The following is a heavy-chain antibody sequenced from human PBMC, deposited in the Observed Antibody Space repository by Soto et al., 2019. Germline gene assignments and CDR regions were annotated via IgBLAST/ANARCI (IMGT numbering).Heavy chain of an antibody. CDR2: ITFRGVT. D-gene: IGHD3-9*01. CDR1: GDSLSGYA. J-gene: IGHJ5*02. Sequence: QVLPHQWGSGLLMPSETLSLTCDVHGDSLSGYAWSWIRQPPGKGLEWIGEITFRGVTNYHPSLNSRLSMSVDTSKNRISLNVSSVTAADTALYFCARKLEASIRHVEWFSYKWFDPWGPGTLVTVSS. CDR3: ARKLEASIRHVEWFSYKWFDP. V-gene: IGHV4-34*01.